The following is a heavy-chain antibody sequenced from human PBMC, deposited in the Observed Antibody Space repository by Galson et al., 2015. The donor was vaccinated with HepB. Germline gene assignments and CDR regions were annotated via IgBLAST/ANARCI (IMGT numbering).Heavy chain of an antibody. V-gene: IGHV4-30-4*01. D-gene: IGHD3-3*01. Sequence: LSLTCTVSGGSISSGDYYWSWIRQPPGKGLEWIGYIYYSGSTYYNPSLKSRVTISVDTSKNQFSLKLSSVTAADTAVYYCARDLGYYDFWSGYLQGYNWFDPWGQGTLVTVSS. CDR2: IYYSGST. CDR1: GGSISSGDYY. J-gene: IGHJ5*02. CDR3: ARDLGYYDFWSGYLQGYNWFDP.